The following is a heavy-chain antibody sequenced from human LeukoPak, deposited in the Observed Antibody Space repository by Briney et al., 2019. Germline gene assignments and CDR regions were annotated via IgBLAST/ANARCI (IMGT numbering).Heavy chain of an antibody. CDR3: ARAGQGYCTSASCYLSLDY. Sequence: PSETLSLTCTVSGGSISSYSWSWIRQPPGKGLEWIGYIYNSGSTNYNPSLKSRVAISVDKSKNQFSLNLISVTAADTAVYYCARAGQGYCTSASCYLSLDYWGQGTLVTVSS. CDR1: GGSISSYS. CDR2: IYNSGST. D-gene: IGHD2-2*01. V-gene: IGHV4-59*12. J-gene: IGHJ4*02.